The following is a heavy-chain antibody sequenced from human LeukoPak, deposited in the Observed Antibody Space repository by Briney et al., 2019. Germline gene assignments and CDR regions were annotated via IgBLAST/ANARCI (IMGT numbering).Heavy chain of an antibody. Sequence: GDSLKISCKASGYTFTGYYMHWVRQAPGQGLEWMGWVNPNSGGTNYAQKFQGRVTMTRDTSISTAYMELRRLRSDDTAVYYCAREGRVDSAVVLFDYWGQGTLVTVSS. D-gene: IGHD5-18*01. V-gene: IGHV1-2*02. CDR1: GYTFTGYY. CDR2: VNPNSGGT. CDR3: AREGRVDSAVVLFDY. J-gene: IGHJ4*02.